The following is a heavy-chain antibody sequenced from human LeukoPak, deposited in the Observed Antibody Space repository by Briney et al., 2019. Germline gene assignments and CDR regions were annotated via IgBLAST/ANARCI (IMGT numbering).Heavy chain of an antibody. CDR1: GYTFTSYD. V-gene: IGHV1-18*01. D-gene: IGHD6-19*01. CDR2: ISAYNGNT. Sequence: ASVKVSCKASGYTFTSYDINWVRQAPGQGLEWMGWISAYNGNTNYAQKLQGRVTMTTDTSTSTAYMELRSLRSDDTAVYYCARESRWKGPVAGKVWFDPWGQGTLVTVSS. J-gene: IGHJ5*02. CDR3: ARESRWKGPVAGKVWFDP.